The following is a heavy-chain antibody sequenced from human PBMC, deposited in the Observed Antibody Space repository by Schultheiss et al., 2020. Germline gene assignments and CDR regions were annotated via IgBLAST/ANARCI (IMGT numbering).Heavy chain of an antibody. Sequence: GGSLRLSCAASGFTFSGSAMHWVRQAPGKGLEWVSSITSSGRYIYYADSVKGRFTISRDNAKNSLYLQMNSLRDEDTAVYYCARDSVAGTDVSAFGIDYWGQGTLVTVSS. CDR2: ITSSGRYI. CDR3: ARDSVAGTDVSAFGIDY. V-gene: IGHV3-21*01. D-gene: IGHD6-19*01. J-gene: IGHJ4*02. CDR1: GFTFSGSA.